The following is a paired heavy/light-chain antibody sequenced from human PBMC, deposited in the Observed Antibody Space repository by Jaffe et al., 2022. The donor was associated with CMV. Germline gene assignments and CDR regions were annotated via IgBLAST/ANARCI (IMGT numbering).Heavy chain of an antibody. CDR3: ATAETGDDSYYYYMGV. J-gene: IGHJ6*03. D-gene: IGHD7-27*01. CDR1: GYTLSEVS. V-gene: IGHV1-24*01. CDR2: FDPEDRGT. Sequence: QVQVVQSGAEVKKPGASVKVSCKVPGYTLSEVSIHWVRQAPGKGLEWVGGFDPEDRGTVYLQKFRGRVTMTEDPSTDTAYMELSSLTSDDTAVYYCATAETGDDSYYYYMGVWGQGTTVTVSS.
Light chain of an antibody. CDR2: EVT. J-gene: IGLJ3*02. V-gene: IGLV2-8*01. CDR1: SSDIGDNDY. CDR3: SSYAGSTL. Sequence: QSALTQPPSASGSPGQSVTISCTGTSSDIGDNDYVSWYQQRPGSAPRVIIYEVTKRPSGVPDRFSGSKSGSTASLTVSGLRTEDEADYYCSSYAGSTLFGGGTKLTVL.